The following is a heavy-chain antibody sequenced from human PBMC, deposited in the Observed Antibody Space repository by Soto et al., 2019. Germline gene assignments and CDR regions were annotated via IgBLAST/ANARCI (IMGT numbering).Heavy chain of an antibody. D-gene: IGHD3-10*01. CDR2: IYFSGST. V-gene: IGHV4-31*03. Sequence: QTLYRMCTVSVCSLISGGYYWSGFRQHTGKGVEWTGDIYFSGSTYYNPSLKSRVTISVDPSKNQFSLKLTSVTAADTAVSYCARVTFINGMDVGGTGTTVNVSS. CDR1: VCSLISGGYY. CDR3: ARVTFINGMDV. J-gene: IGHJ6*04.